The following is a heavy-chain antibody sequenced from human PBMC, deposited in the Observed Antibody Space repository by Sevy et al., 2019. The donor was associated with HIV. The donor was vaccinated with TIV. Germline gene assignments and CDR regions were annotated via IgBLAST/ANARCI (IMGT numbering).Heavy chain of an antibody. CDR1: GFSFNTYT. D-gene: IGHD3-22*01. V-gene: IGHV3-21*01. CDR3: AREVSSPDYYDTSGYGAEAFDV. J-gene: IGHJ3*01. Sequence: GGSLRLSCAASGFSFNTYTMNWVRQAPGKGLEWVSSISFTSSYIYYADSVKGRFTISRDNAKKSLYLQMNSLRAEDTAVYYCAREVSSPDYYDTSGYGAEAFDVWGQGTMVTVSS. CDR2: ISFTSSYI.